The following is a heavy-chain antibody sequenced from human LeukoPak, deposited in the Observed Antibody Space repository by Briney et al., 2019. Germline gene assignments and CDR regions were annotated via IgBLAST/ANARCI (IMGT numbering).Heavy chain of an antibody. CDR1: GFALSPYT. V-gene: IGHV3-21*01. Sequence: KPGGSLRLSCSASGFALSPYTMNWVRKAPGKGLEWVASISSTGTYMYYGDSLKGRFTISRDNAKNTLYLQLDSLRAEDTATYYCARRVTTFLSWGQGTLVIVSS. CDR2: ISSTGTYM. J-gene: IGHJ4*02. CDR3: ARRVTTFLS. D-gene: IGHD4-17*01.